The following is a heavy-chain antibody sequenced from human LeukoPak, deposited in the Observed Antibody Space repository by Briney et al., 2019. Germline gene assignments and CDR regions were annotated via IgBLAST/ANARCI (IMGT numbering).Heavy chain of an antibody. CDR2: IYPSDSDT. CDR1: GYRFSTSW. J-gene: IGHJ4*02. D-gene: IGHD1-26*01. CDR3: ARLGEELLADY. V-gene: IGHV5-51*01. Sequence: GESLKISCKGSGYRFSTSWIAWVRQMPGKGLEWMGMIYPSDSDTKYSRAFQGQVTISADKSISTAYLQWSSLKASDTAMYYCARLGEELLADYWGQGTLVTVSS.